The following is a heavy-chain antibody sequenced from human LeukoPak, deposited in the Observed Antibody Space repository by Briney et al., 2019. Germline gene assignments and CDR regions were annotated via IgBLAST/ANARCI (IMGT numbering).Heavy chain of an antibody. V-gene: IGHV1-46*01. CDR3: ARGGYGSGSYPYLYYYYGMDV. J-gene: IGHJ6*02. CDR1: GYTFTSYY. D-gene: IGHD3-10*01. Sequence: ASVKVSCKASGYTFTSYYMHWVRQAPGQGLEWMGIINPSGGSTSYAQKFQGRVAMTRDTSTSTVYMELSSLRSEDTAVYYCARGGYGSGSYPYLYYYYGMDVWGQGTTVTVSS. CDR2: INPSGGST.